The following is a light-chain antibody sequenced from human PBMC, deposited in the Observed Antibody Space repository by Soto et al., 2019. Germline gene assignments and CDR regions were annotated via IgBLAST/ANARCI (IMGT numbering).Light chain of an antibody. CDR1: QSVSSY. J-gene: IGKJ4*01. V-gene: IGKV3-11*01. Sequence: EIVLTQSPATLSLSPGERATLSCRASQSVSSYLAWYQQKPGQAPRLLIYDASNRATGIPARFSGSGSGTDFTLTISSLEPEDFAVYYCQQRSHWPRLLTFGGGTKVEIK. CDR2: DAS. CDR3: QQRSHWPRLLT.